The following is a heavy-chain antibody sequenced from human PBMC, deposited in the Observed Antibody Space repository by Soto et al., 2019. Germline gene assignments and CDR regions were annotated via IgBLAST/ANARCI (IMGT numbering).Heavy chain of an antibody. D-gene: IGHD3-10*01. Sequence: GGSLRLSCAASGFTFSSYWMSWVRQAPGKGLEWVANIKQDGSEKYYVDSVEGRFTISRDNAKNSLYLQMNSLRAEDTAVYYCARDQLVRGVNIYYYYGMDVWGQGTTVTVSS. CDR3: ARDQLVRGVNIYYYYGMDV. CDR1: GFTFSSYW. J-gene: IGHJ6*01. CDR2: IKQDGSEK. V-gene: IGHV3-7*03.